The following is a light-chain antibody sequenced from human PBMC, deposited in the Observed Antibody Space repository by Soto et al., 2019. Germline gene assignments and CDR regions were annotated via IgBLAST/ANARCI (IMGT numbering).Light chain of an antibody. Sequence: IQITQSPSTLSAYVGDRVTITCRASQSISSWLAWYEPDPGKAPKLLIYDASSLESGVPSRFSGSGSGTEFTLTISSLQPDDFATYYCQQYNSMWTFGQGTKVDIK. CDR2: DAS. V-gene: IGKV1-5*01. CDR1: QSISSW. CDR3: QQYNSMWT. J-gene: IGKJ1*01.